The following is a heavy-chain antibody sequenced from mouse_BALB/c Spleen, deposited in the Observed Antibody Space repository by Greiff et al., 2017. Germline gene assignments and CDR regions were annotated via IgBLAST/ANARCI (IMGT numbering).Heavy chain of an antibody. CDR1: GFTFTSFG. CDR2: ISSGSSTI. J-gene: IGHJ4*01. CDR3: ASRGYYGLDY. V-gene: IGHV5-17*02. Sequence: DVLLVESGGGLVQPGGSRKLSCAASGFTFTSFGMHWVRQAPAKGLEWVAYISSGSSTIYYADTVKGRFTISRDNPKNTLFLQMTSLRSEDTAMYDCASRGYYGLDYWGQGTSVTVSA.